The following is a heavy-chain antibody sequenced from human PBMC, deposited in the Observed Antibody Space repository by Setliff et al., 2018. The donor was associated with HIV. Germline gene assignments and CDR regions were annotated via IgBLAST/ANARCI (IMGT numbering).Heavy chain of an antibody. J-gene: IGHJ3*02. CDR1: GYSLSTYA. D-gene: IGHD3-22*01. Sequence: GASVKVSCKASGYSLSTYAISRVRQAPGQGLEWMGWMNPNSGNTGYAQKFQGRVTMTGNTSISTAYMELSSLRSEDTAVYYCARGGGGYYYVGAVDIWGQGTVVTVSS. CDR3: ARGGGGYYYVGAVDI. CDR2: MNPNSGNT. V-gene: IGHV1-8*01.